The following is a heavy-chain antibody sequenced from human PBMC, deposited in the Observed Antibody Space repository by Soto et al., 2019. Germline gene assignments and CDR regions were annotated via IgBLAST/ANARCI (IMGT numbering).Heavy chain of an antibody. V-gene: IGHV3-21*01. J-gene: IGHJ5*02. CDR1: GFTFSSYS. Sequence: EVQLVESGGGLVKPGGSLRLSCAASGFTFSSYSMNWVRQAPGKGLEWVSSISSSSSYIYYADSVKGRFTISRDNAKNSLFLQMNSLRAEDTAVYYCARDTYFYVSGSYGPWGQGTMVTVSS. D-gene: IGHD3-10*01. CDR3: ARDTYFYVSGSYGP. CDR2: ISSSSSYI.